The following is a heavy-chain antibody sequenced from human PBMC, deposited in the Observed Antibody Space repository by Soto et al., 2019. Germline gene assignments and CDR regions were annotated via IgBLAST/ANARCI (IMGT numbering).Heavy chain of an antibody. D-gene: IGHD2-21*01. V-gene: IGHV3-73*02. Sequence: QLMQSGGGLVQPGGSLKVSCSASGFTFSGSAIHWVRQASGKGLEWIGRVRAKANNYATAISTSVRGRFTISREDSKNTAYLEMSRLQTEDTAVYYCTESAYYYDAFEIWGQGTVVTVSS. CDR3: TESAYYYDAFEI. CDR2: VRAKANNYAT. CDR1: GFTFSGSA. J-gene: IGHJ3*02.